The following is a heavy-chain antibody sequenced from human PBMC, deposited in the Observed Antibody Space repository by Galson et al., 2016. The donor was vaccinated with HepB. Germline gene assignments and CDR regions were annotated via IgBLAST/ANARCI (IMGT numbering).Heavy chain of an antibody. CDR2: IGITSGYK. CDR3: ARENVITKVRGLIAAYGMDV. D-gene: IGHD3-10*01. Sequence: SLRLSCAASGFTFSTYSMNWVRQAPGKGLEWVSFIGITSGYKYYADSLKGRVTISRDNAKNSLYLQMNSLRAEDTAVYYCARENVITKVRGLIAAYGMDVWGQGTTVSVSS. J-gene: IGHJ6*02. V-gene: IGHV3-21*01. CDR1: GFTFSTYS.